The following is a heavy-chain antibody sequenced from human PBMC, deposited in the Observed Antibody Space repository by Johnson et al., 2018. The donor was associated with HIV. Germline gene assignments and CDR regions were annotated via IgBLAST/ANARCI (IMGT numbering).Heavy chain of an antibody. CDR2: ISWNSGSI. J-gene: IGHJ3*02. CDR1: GFTFITYA. CDR3: AKETPSSGGTFDI. D-gene: IGHD6-25*01. V-gene: IGHV3-9*01. Sequence: QLVESGGGLVEPGGSLRLSCAASGFTFITYAMHWVRQIPGKGLEWVSGISWNSGSIGYADSVKGRFTISRDNAKNSLYLQMNSLRAEDTAVYYCAKETPSSGGTFDIWGQGTMVTVSS.